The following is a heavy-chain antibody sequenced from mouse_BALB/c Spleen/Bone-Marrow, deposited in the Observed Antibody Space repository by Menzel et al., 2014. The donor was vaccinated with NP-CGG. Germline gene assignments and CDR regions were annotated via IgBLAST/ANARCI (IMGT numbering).Heavy chain of an antibody. J-gene: IGHJ3*01. CDR3: KRSLGRFAY. D-gene: IGHD4-1*01. Sequence: VQLQQSDAELVKPGASVKITCKASGYTFTDHAIHWVKQKPEQGLEWIGYISPGDGVIKYNEKFKGKAILTADKSSSTAYMQLNSLTSEDSAVYFCKRSLGRFAYWGQGTLVTVSA. CDR2: ISPGDGVI. V-gene: IGHV1S53*02. CDR1: GYTFTDHA.